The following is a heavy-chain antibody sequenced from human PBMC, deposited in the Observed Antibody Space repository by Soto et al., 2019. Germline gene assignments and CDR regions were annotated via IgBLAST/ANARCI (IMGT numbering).Heavy chain of an antibody. CDR3: ASGYSGYDSSYYYGMDV. V-gene: IGHV1-69*13. D-gene: IGHD5-12*01. CDR1: GGTFSSYA. Sequence: GASVKVSCKASGGTFSSYAISWVRQAPGQGLEWMGGIIPIFGTANYAQKFQGRVTITADESTSTAYMELSSLRSEDTAVYYRASGYSGYDSSYYYGMDVWGQGTTVTVSS. J-gene: IGHJ6*02. CDR2: IIPIFGTA.